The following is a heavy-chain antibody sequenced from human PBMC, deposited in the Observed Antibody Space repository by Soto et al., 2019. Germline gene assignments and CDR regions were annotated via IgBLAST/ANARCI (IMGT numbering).Heavy chain of an antibody. CDR3: AHRTTTVTWWFDP. J-gene: IGHJ5*02. Sequence: QITLKESGPTLVKPTQTLTLTCTFSGFSLTTSGVGVGWIRQPPGKALEWLALIYWDDDKRYCPSLKSRPTIPXDXXKNQWVLTMTNMDPADTATYFCAHRTTTVTWWFDPWGQGTLVTVSS. CDR2: IYWDDDK. CDR1: GFSLTTSGVG. V-gene: IGHV2-5*02. D-gene: IGHD4-17*01.